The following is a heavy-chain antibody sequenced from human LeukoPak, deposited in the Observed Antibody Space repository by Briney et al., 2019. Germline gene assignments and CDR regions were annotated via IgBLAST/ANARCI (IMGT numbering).Heavy chain of an antibody. CDR2: ISYSGIT. J-gene: IGHJ4*02. CDR1: GGSISSYY. CDR3: ARQVVAVAGTGYFDY. Sequence: SETLSLTCTVSGGSISSYYWSWIRQPPGKGLEWIGYISYSGITNYNPSLKSRVTISVDTSKNQFSLKLNSVTAADTAVYFCARQVVAVAGTGYFDYWGQGTLVTVSS. D-gene: IGHD6-19*01. V-gene: IGHV4-59*08.